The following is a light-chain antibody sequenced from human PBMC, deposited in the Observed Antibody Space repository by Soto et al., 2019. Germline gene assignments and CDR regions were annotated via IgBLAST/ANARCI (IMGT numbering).Light chain of an antibody. Sequence: DIVMTQSPDSLAVSLGERATINCKSSQSVLYSSSNKNYLAWYQQKPVQPPKLLIYWASTRESGVPDRFSGSGSGTDFTLTISSLQAEDVAVYYCQQYYTSPYTFGQGTKLEIK. CDR2: WAS. CDR3: QQYYTSPYT. J-gene: IGKJ2*01. V-gene: IGKV4-1*01. CDR1: QSVLYSSSNKNY.